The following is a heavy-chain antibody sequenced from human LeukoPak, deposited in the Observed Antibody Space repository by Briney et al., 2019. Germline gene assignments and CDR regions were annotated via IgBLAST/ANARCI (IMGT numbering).Heavy chain of an antibody. D-gene: IGHD3-3*01. V-gene: IGHV3-49*04. J-gene: IGHJ4*02. CDR3: TREMGDFWSGFPYYFDY. CDR2: IRSKAYGGTT. Sequence: GGSLRLSCTASGFTFGDYAMSWVRQAPGKGLEWVGFIRSKAYGGTTEYAASVKGRFTISRDDSKSIAYLQMNSLKTEDTAVYYCTREMGDFWSGFPYYFDYWGQGTLVTVSS. CDR1: GFTFGDYA.